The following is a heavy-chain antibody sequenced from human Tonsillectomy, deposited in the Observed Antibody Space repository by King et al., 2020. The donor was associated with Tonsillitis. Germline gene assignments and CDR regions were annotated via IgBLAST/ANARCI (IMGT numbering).Heavy chain of an antibody. CDR1: GFTFDDYA. CDR2: ISWNGGTI. CDR3: AKDLYGSGSYDGFDI. Sequence: VQPQESGGGLVQPGRSLRLSCAASGFTFDDYAMHWVRQAPGKGLEWVSSISWNGGTIGYAVSVKGRFTISRDNAKNSLYLQMNSLRAEDTALYYCAKDLYGSGSYDGFDIWGQGTMVTVSS. D-gene: IGHD3-10*01. J-gene: IGHJ3*02. V-gene: IGHV3-9*01.